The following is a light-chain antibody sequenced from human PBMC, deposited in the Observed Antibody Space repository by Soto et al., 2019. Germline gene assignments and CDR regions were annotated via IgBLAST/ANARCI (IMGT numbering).Light chain of an antibody. Sequence: VLELSADALSLKQGKRATLSCRASRNVRTFFDWYQQKPGQAPRLLIYGASNSATGIPDRLSGSGSGMAFSLSSSSVLPDEFAAYYFKEHSRHPLGTFAEGTRVDI. CDR2: GAS. CDR1: RNVRTF. J-gene: IGKJ1*01. V-gene: IGKV3-11*01. CDR3: KEHSRHPLGT.